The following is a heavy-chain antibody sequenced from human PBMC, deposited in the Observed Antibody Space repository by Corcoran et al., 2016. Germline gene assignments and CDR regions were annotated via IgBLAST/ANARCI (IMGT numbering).Heavy chain of an antibody. CDR2: IYYSGST. Sequence: QVQLQESGPGLVKPSETLSLTCTVSGGSISSYYWSWIRQPPGKGLEWIGYIYYSGSTNYNPSLKSRVTISVDTSKNQFSLKLSSVTAADTAVYYCARAGIAAAHGWFDPWGQGTLVTVSS. CDR1: GGSISSYY. CDR3: ARAGIAAAHGWFDP. D-gene: IGHD6-13*01. V-gene: IGHV4-59*01. J-gene: IGHJ5*02.